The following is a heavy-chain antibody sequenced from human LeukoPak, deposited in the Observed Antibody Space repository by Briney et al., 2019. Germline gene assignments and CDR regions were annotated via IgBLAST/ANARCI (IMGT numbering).Heavy chain of an antibody. D-gene: IGHD1-26*01. Sequence: PGGSLRLSCGASGFTFSRDAMHWVRQAPGKGLEWVAAISDDGTNKYYADSVKGRLTISRDNSKNTLYLQMNSLGDEDTAVYYCARGGSGSYFGYWGQGTLVIVSS. CDR3: ARGGSGSYFGY. CDR1: GFTFSRDA. J-gene: IGHJ4*02. V-gene: IGHV3-30-3*01. CDR2: ISDDGTNK.